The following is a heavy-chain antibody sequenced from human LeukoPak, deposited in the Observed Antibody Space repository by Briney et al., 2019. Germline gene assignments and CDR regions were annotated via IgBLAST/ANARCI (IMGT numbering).Heavy chain of an antibody. V-gene: IGHV3-74*01. CDR3: ARASTTVPNLLNH. J-gene: IGHJ5*02. CDR2: IKGDGSST. CDR1: GFTFSTYW. Sequence: GGSLRLSCAASGFTFSTYWMHWVRQAPGKGRVWVARIKGDGSSTIYADSVKGRFTISRDNSKNTLYLQTSSLRAEDTAVYYCARASTTVPNLLNHWGRGTLVTVSS. D-gene: IGHD4-17*01.